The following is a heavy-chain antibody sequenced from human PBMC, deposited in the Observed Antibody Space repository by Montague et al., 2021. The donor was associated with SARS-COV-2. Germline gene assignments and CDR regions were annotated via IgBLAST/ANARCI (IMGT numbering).Heavy chain of an antibody. CDR2: IWYDGSNK. D-gene: IGHD3-10*01. V-gene: IGHV3-33*08. Sequence: SLRLSCAASGFTFSSYGMHWVRQAPGKGLEWVAVIWYDGSNKYYADPVKGRFTISRDNSKNTLHLQMNSLRAEDTAVYYCARNLAFGESQLEDLWGQGTTVTVSS. CDR3: ARNLAFGESQLEDL. CDR1: GFTFSSYG. J-gene: IGHJ6*02.